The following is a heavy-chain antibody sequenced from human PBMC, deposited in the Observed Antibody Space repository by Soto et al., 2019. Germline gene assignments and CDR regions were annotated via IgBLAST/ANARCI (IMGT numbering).Heavy chain of an antibody. CDR3: ARLTYYHDSNGYYFDY. J-gene: IGHJ4*02. CDR1: GYSFTDYH. Sequence: GASVKVSCKASGYSFTDYHIHWVRQAPGQGLEWLGRINPKSGGTSTAQKFQGRVTMTTDTSTSTAYMELRSLRSDDTAVYYCARLTYYHDSNGYYFDYWGQGTLVTVSS. D-gene: IGHD3-22*01. V-gene: IGHV1-2*06. CDR2: INPKSGGT.